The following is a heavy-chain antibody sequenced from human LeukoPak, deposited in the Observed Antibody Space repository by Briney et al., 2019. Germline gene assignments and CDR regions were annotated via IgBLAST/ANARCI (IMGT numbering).Heavy chain of an antibody. CDR3: ARDPYGGNSGYGMDV. D-gene: IGHD4-23*01. V-gene: IGHV4-34*01. CDR1: GGSFSGYY. CDR2: INHSGST. Sequence: PSETLSLTCAVYGGSFSGYYWGWIRQPPGKGLEWIGEINHSGSTNYNPSLKSRVTMSVDAPKNQFSLKLSSVTAADTAVYYCARDPYGGNSGYGMDVWGQGTTVTVSS. J-gene: IGHJ6*02.